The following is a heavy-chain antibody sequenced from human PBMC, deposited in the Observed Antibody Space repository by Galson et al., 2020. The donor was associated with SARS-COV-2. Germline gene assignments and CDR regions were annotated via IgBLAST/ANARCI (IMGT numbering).Heavy chain of an antibody. CDR2: ISGIGGST. V-gene: IGHV3-23*01. CDR1: GFTFSSYA. CDR3: AKVGGGQFDY. D-gene: IGHD3-16*01. J-gene: IGHJ4*02. Sequence: TAGSLRLSCAASGFTFSSYAMSWVRQAPGKGLEWVSAISGIGGSTYYADSVKGRFTISRDNSKNTLYLQMNSLRAEDTAVYYCAKVGGGQFDYWGQGTLVTVSS.